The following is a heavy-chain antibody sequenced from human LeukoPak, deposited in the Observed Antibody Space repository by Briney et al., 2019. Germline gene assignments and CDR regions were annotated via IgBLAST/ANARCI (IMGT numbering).Heavy chain of an antibody. CDR1: GGTFSIYA. CDR2: IIPIFGTA. D-gene: IGHD4-17*01. Sequence: GSSVRVSCRASGGTFSIYAISWVRQAPGQGLEWMGGIIPIFGTANYAQNLQGRVTITADESTSTAYMELSSLRSEDTAVYYCARDRDYGDDECFFDYWGQGTLVTVSS. CDR3: ARDRDYGDDECFFDY. V-gene: IGHV1-69*01. J-gene: IGHJ4*02.